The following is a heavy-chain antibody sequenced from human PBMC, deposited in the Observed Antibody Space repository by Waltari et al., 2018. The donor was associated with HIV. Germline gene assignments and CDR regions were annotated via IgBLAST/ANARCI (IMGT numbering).Heavy chain of an antibody. J-gene: IGHJ2*01. Sequence: EVQLVESGGGLVKPGGPLRLSCAASGFTSSRYSMTWVRQAPGKGLEWVSSISSSSSYIYYADSVKGRFTISRDNAKNSLYLQMKTLRAEDTAMYYCAKSPNSPMAVRNYWYFDLWGRGTLVTVSS. CDR1: GFTSSRYS. D-gene: IGHD2-8*01. V-gene: IGHV3-21*04. CDR3: AKSPNSPMAVRNYWYFDL. CDR2: ISSSSSYI.